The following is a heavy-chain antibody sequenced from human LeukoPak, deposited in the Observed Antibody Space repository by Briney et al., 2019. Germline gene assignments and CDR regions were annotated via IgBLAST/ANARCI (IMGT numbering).Heavy chain of an antibody. J-gene: IGHJ6*03. V-gene: IGHV1-69*05. CDR2: IIPIFGTA. CDR3: ASNTPISFGRPVYYYYMDV. CDR1: GGTFSSYA. Sequence: GASVKVSFKASGGTFSSYAISWVRQAPGQGLEWMGGIIPIFGTANYAQKFQGRVTITTDESTSTAYMELRSLRSEDTAVYYCASNTPISFGRPVYYYYMDVWGEGTTVTVSS. D-gene: IGHD3/OR15-3a*01.